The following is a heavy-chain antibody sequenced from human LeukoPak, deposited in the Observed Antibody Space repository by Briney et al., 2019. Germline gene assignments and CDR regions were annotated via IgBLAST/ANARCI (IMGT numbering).Heavy chain of an antibody. J-gene: IGHJ3*02. V-gene: IGHV3-30-3*01. CDR3: ARYCSSTSCYSLYAFDI. CDR2: ISYDGSNK. CDR1: GFTFSSYA. D-gene: IGHD2-2*01. Sequence: GGSLRLSCAASGFTFSSYAMSWVRQAPGKGLEWVAVISYDGSNKYYADSVKGRFTISRDNSKNTLYLQMNSLRAEDTAVYYCARYCSSTSCYSLYAFDIWGQGTMVTVSS.